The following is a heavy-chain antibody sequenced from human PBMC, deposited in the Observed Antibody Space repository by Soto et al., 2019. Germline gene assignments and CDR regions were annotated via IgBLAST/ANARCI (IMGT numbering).Heavy chain of an antibody. V-gene: IGHV3-48*02. CDR2: ISSSSSTI. CDR1: GFTFSSYS. D-gene: IGHD5-18*01. Sequence: PGGSLRLSCAASGFTFSSYSMNWVRQAPGKGLEWVSYISSSSSTIYYADSVNGRFTISRDNAKNSLYLQMNSLRDEDTAVYYCARDPEDTAMVNWGVYFDYWGQGTLVTVSS. J-gene: IGHJ4*02. CDR3: ARDPEDTAMVNWGVYFDY.